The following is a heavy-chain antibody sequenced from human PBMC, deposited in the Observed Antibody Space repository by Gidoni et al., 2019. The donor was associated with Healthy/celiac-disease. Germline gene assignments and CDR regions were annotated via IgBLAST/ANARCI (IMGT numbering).Heavy chain of an antibody. V-gene: IGHV3-48*02. CDR3: ARDFKGSEPAY. CDR1: GFTFSSYS. J-gene: IGHJ4*02. Sequence: EVQLVESGGGLVQPGGSLRPSCAASGFTFSSYSMNWVRQAPGKGLEWVSYISSSSSTIYYADSVKGRFTISRDNAKNSLYLKMNSLRDEDTAVYYCARDFKGSEPAYWGQGTLVTVSS. CDR2: ISSSSSTI. D-gene: IGHD2-15*01.